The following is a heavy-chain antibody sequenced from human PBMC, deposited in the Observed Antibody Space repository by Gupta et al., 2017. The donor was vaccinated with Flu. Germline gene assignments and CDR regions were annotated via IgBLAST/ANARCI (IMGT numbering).Heavy chain of an antibody. CDR1: GESLSDYV. CDR3: ARAGVWNPVV. CDR2: INRKGNS. Sequence: VHLQQWGARLLKPSETLTLTCAVCGESLSDYVLRWLRQSPEKGLEWFGEINRKGNSNYNPSLNSRVTISVDTSKKQVSLSLTSVTAADTAIYDCARAGVWNPVVWGQGTPVTVSS. D-gene: IGHD3-10*01. V-gene: IGHV4-34*01. J-gene: IGHJ4*02.